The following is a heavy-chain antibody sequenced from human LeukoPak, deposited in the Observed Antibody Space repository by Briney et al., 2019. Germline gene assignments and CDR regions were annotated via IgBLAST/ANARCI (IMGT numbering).Heavy chain of an antibody. CDR3: ARRSTTVDSNNYFDY. D-gene: IGHD1-1*01. V-gene: IGHV5-51*01. Sequence: GESLKISCKGSGYGFTSYWIGWVRQMPGKGLEWMGIIYPGDSDTRYSPSFEGQVAISADKSSSTAYLQWSGPKASDTAMYYCARRSTTVDSNNYFDYWGQGTLVTVSA. CDR1: GYGFTSYW. CDR2: IYPGDSDT. J-gene: IGHJ4*02.